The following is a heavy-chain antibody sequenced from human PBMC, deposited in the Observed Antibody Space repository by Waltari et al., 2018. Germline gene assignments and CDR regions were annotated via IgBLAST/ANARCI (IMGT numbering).Heavy chain of an antibody. D-gene: IGHD3-10*01. V-gene: IGHV1-24*01. Sequence: QVQLVQSGAEVKKPGASVKVSCKVSGYTLTELSMHWVRQAPGKGLGWMGGFDPEDGETIYAQKFQGRVTMTEDTSTDTAYMELSSLRSEDTAVYYCATEGILLWFREFSASGAFDIWGQGTMVTVSS. CDR3: ATEGILLWFREFSASGAFDI. CDR2: FDPEDGET. J-gene: IGHJ3*02. CDR1: GYTLTELS.